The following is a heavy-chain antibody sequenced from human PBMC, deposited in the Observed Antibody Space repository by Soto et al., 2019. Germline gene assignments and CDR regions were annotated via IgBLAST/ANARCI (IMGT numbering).Heavy chain of an antibody. CDR3: VGSRGSILDS. CDR1: GLTSTTSW. D-gene: IGHD3-3*01. J-gene: IGHJ4*02. V-gene: IGHV3-7*03. CDR2: MKLKTSEK. Sequence: EVLLVESGGGLVQPGGSLRLSCAASGLTSTTSWMNWVRQAPGKGLEWVANMKLKTSEKHYVDSVQGRFSISRDDAQNTLFLQMNRLRVEDTAIYFCVGSRGSILDSWGQGTVVAVSS.